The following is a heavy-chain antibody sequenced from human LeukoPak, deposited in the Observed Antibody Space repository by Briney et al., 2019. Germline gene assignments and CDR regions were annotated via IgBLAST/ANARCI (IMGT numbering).Heavy chain of an antibody. CDR1: GGSISRNNYY. D-gene: IGHD6-6*01. J-gene: IGHJ4*02. CDR2: IYYSGST. V-gene: IGHV4-39*01. CDR3: ARHRGSSSNFDY. Sequence: LETLSLTCTVSGGSISRNNYYWDWIRQPPGKGLEYIGSIYYSGSTYYTPSLKSRVTISVDTSKDQFSLKLSSVTATDTAVYYCARHRGSSSNFDYWGQGTLVTVSS.